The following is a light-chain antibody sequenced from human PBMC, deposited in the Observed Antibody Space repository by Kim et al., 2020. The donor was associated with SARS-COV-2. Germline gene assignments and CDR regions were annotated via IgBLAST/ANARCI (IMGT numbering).Light chain of an antibody. Sequence: QSVLTQPPSVSGTPGQRVTISCSGSSSNIGSNTVSWYQQFPGTAPKLLIYSDNQRPSGVPDRFSASKSGSSASLAISGLQSDDEADYYCAAWDDSLNGRGVFGGGTKLTVL. V-gene: IGLV1-44*01. CDR1: SSNIGSNT. CDR3: AAWDDSLNGRGV. J-gene: IGLJ3*02. CDR2: SDN.